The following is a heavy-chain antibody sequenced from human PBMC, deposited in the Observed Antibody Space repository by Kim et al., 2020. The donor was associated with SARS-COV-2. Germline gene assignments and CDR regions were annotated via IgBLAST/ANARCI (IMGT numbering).Heavy chain of an antibody. CDR3: ARSIGYSNRDSSGYDH. J-gene: IGHJ1*01. CDR1: GGSFSGYY. D-gene: IGHD3-22*01. Sequence: SETLSLTCAVYGGSFSGYYWSWIRQPPGKGLEWIGEINHSGSTNYNPSLKSRVTISVDTSKNQFSLKLSSVTAADTAVYYCARSIGYSNRDSSGYDHWG. CDR2: INHSGST. V-gene: IGHV4-34*01.